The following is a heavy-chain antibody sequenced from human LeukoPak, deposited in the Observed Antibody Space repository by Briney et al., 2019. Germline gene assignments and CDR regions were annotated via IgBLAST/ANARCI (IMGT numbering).Heavy chain of an antibody. Sequence: GGSLRLSCAASGFTFSDYYMSWIRQAPGKGLERVSYISGSGSTIYYADSVKGRFTISRDNAKNSLYLQMNSLRAEDTAVYYCARVDYTAIVYYYYYMDVWGKGTTVTVSS. CDR2: ISGSGSTI. V-gene: IGHV3-11*04. D-gene: IGHD5-18*01. CDR3: ARVDYTAIVYYYYYMDV. J-gene: IGHJ6*03. CDR1: GFTFSDYY.